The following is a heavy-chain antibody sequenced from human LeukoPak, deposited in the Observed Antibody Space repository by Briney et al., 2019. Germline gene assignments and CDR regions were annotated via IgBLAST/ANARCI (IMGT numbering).Heavy chain of an antibody. CDR3: ARAWDGYSYGYYY. CDR1: GFTFSKYK. V-gene: IGHV3-48*01. CDR2: INSGSSLI. J-gene: IGHJ4*02. D-gene: IGHD5-18*01. Sequence: GGSLRLSCSVSGFTFSKYKMNWVRQAPGKGLEWISYINSGSSLIYYADSVKGRFTISRDNAKNSLYLQMSSLRADDSAVYYCARAWDGYSYGYYYWGQGTLVTVSS.